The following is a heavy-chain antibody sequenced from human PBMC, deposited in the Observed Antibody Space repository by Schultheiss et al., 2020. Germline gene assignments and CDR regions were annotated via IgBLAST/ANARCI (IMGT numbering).Heavy chain of an antibody. J-gene: IGHJ6*02. Sequence: ASVKVSCKASGYTFTTYDSNWVRQATGQGLEWMGWMKSNSSEIGYVEKFQGRVTMTRSTSISTAYMELSGLGSEDTAVYYCARGSSRFAPPLSSVWFGEDFYYYYYGIDVWGQGTTV. V-gene: IGHV1-8*01. CDR2: MKSNSSEI. CDR3: ARGSSRFAPPLSSVWFGEDFYYYYYGIDV. D-gene: IGHD3-10*01. CDR1: GYTFTTYD.